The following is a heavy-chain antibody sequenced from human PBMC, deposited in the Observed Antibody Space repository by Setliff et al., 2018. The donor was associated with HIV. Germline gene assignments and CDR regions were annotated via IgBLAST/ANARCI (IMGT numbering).Heavy chain of an antibody. J-gene: IGHJ4*02. D-gene: IGHD6-6*01. Sequence: TLSLTCIVSSGSIHSGSYYWSWIRQPVGKGLEWIGRIYTSGSTYYNPSLRSRVTISVDTSKNQFSLKLNSVTAADTAVYYCARGEAARPTPFDYWGQGTLVTVSS. CDR1: SGSIHSGSYY. V-gene: IGHV4-61*02. CDR3: ARGEAARPTPFDY. CDR2: IYTSGST.